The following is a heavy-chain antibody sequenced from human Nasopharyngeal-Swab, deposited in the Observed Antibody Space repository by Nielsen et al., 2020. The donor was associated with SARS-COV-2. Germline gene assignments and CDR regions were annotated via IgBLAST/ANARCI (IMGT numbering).Heavy chain of an antibody. CDR1: GFTFNSYG. Sequence: GESLKISCAASGFTFNSYGMNWVRQAPGKGLQWVSYISGSTGTIYYADSVKGRFTISRDNAKNSLYLQMNSLREEDTAVYHCARNLASRSSSWCFDYWGQGTLVTVSS. CDR3: ARNLASRSSSWCFDY. D-gene: IGHD6-13*01. J-gene: IGHJ4*02. CDR2: ISGSTGTI. V-gene: IGHV3-48*02.